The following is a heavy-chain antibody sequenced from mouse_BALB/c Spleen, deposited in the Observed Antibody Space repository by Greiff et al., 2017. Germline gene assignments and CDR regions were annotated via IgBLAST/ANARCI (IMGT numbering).Heavy chain of an antibody. CDR3: ARSKYRNYFDY. CDR1: GFTFSSFG. J-gene: IGHJ2*01. V-gene: IGHV5-17*02. Sequence: EVQLVESGGGLVQPGWSRKLSCAASGFTFSSFGMHWVRQAPEKGLEWVAYISSGSSTIYYADTVKGRFTISRDNPKNTLFLQMTSLRSEDTAMYYCARSKYRNYFDYWGQGTTLTVSS. CDR2: ISSGSSTI. D-gene: IGHD2-14*01.